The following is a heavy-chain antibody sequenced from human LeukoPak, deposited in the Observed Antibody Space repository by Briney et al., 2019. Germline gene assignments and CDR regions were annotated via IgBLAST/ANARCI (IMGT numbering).Heavy chain of an antibody. V-gene: IGHV3-33*05. CDR2: ISYDGSNK. CDR3: ARDRNNWNYEGVDY. J-gene: IGHJ4*02. Sequence: GGSLRLSCAASGFTFSSYGMHWVRQAPGKGLEWVAVISYDGSNKYYGDSVKGRFTISRDNSKNTLYLQMNSLRAEDTAVYYCARDRNNWNYEGVDYWGQGTLVTVSS. D-gene: IGHD1-7*01. CDR1: GFTFSSYG.